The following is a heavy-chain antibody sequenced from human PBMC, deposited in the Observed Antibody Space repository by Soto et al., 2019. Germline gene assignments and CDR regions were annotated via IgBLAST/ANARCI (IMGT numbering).Heavy chain of an antibody. CDR2: IYYSGST. J-gene: IGHJ5*02. D-gene: IGHD6-19*01. CDR1: GGSISSYY. Sequence: PSETLSLTCTVSGGSISSYYWSWIRQPPGKGLEWIGYIYYSGSTNYNPSLKSRVTISVDTSKNQFSLKLSSVTAADTAVYYCARGYSSGWYRNWFDPWGQGTLVTVSS. CDR3: ARGYSSGWYRNWFDP. V-gene: IGHV4-59*01.